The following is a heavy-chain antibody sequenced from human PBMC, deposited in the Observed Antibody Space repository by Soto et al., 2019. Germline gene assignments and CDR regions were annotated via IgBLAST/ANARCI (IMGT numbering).Heavy chain of an antibody. J-gene: IGHJ6*02. Sequence: QVQLVQSGAEVKKPGSSVKVSCKASGGTFSSYAISWVRQAPGQGLEWMGGIIPIFGTANYAQKFQGRVTITEDAFTSIANMEVSTLRSEDTSVYYCARVTSLRFLEWLSTTHVPRERYYYYGMDVWGQGTTVTVS. CDR3: ARVTSLRFLEWLSTTHVPRERYYYYGMDV. CDR2: IIPIFGTA. CDR1: GGTFSSYA. V-gene: IGHV1-69*01. D-gene: IGHD3-3*01.